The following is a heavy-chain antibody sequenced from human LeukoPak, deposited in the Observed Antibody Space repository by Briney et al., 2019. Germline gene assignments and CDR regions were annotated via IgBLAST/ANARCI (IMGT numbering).Heavy chain of an antibody. D-gene: IGHD5-18*01. Sequence: ASVKVSCKASGYTFTGYYMHWVRQAPGQGLEWMGWINPNSGGTNYAQKFQGRVTMTRDTSISTAYMELSRLRSDDTAVYYCARVRKRIQLWSHYFDYWGQGTLVTVSS. V-gene: IGHV1-2*02. CDR2: INPNSGGT. CDR3: ARVRKRIQLWSHYFDY. CDR1: GYTFTGYY. J-gene: IGHJ4*02.